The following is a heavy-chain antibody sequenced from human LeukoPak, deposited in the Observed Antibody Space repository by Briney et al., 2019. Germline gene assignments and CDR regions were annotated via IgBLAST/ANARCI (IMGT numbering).Heavy chain of an antibody. D-gene: IGHD4-17*01. J-gene: IGHJ4*02. CDR3: TRVLTVTLDLWDY. Sequence: GGSLRLSCAASGFTFSGSAMHWVRQASGRGLEWVGRIRSKANSYATAYAASVKGRFTISRDDSKNTAYLQMNSLKAEDTAVYYCTRVLTVTLDLWDYWRQGTLVTVSS. CDR2: IRSKANSYAT. CDR1: GFTFSGSA. V-gene: IGHV3-73*01.